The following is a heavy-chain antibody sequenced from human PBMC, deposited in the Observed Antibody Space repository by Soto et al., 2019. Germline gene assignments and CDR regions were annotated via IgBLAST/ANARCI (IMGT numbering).Heavy chain of an antibody. CDR1: GFTFDDYA. V-gene: IGHV3-9*01. Sequence: ESGGGLVQPGRSLRLSCAASGFTFDDYALHWVRQVPGKGLEWVSGISWNSVAIHYADSVKGRFTISRDNAKNSLYLQMNNLRGEDTALYYCAKATRLTDTGSDWGQGTLVTVSS. D-gene: IGHD2-8*02. CDR2: ISWNSVAI. CDR3: AKATRLTDTGSD. J-gene: IGHJ4*02.